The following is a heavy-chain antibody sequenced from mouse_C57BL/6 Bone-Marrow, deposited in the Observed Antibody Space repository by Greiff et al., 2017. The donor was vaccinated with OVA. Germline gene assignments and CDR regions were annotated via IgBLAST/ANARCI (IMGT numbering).Heavy chain of an antibody. CDR3: ARGWDDY. D-gene: IGHD4-1*01. J-gene: IGHJ2*01. CDR1: GFTFSSYA. V-gene: IGHV5-4*03. CDR2: ISDGGSYT. Sequence: EVKLVESGGGLVKPGGSLKLSCAASGFTFSSYAMSWVRQTPEKRLEWVATISDGGSYTYYPDNVKGRFTISRDNAKNNLYLQMSHLKSEDTAMYYCARGWDDYWGQGTTLTVSS.